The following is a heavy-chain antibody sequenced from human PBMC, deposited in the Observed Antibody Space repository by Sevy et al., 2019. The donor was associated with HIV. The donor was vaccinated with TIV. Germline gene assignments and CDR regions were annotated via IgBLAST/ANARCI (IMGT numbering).Heavy chain of an antibody. Sequence: SESLSLTCAVYGGSFSDYSWSWIRQPPGKGLEWIGEINHSGSTNYNPSLKSRVTISVDTSKNQFSLKQSSVTAADTAVYYCARWRGTRITMIVVVVTGYFDYWGQGTLVTVSS. D-gene: IGHD3-22*01. CDR2: INHSGST. V-gene: IGHV4-34*01. CDR1: GGSFSDYS. CDR3: ARWRGTRITMIVVVVTGYFDY. J-gene: IGHJ4*02.